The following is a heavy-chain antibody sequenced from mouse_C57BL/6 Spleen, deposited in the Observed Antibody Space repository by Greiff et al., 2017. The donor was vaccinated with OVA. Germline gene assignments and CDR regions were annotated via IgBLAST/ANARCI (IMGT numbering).Heavy chain of an antibody. CDR2: IWRGGST. D-gene: IGHD2-3*01. V-gene: IGHV2-5*01. CDR3: AKNDDLYAMDY. CDR1: GFSFTSYG. J-gene: IGHJ4*01. Sequence: VKLVESGPGLVQPSQSLSITCTVSGFSFTSYGVHWVRQSPGKGLEWLGVIWRGGSTDYNAAFMSRLSITKDNSKSQVFFKMNSLQADDTAIYYCAKNDDLYAMDYWGQGTSVTVSS.